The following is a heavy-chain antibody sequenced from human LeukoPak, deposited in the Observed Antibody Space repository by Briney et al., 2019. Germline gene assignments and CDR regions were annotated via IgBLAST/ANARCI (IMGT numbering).Heavy chain of an antibody. CDR1: GYSFTTYW. J-gene: IGHJ4*02. V-gene: IGHV5-51*01. CDR3: ARLERGYHAFDS. CDR2: IYPGDSNT. D-gene: IGHD2-2*01. Sequence: GESLKISCKGSGYSFTTYWIGWVRQMPGKGLEWMGIIYPGDSNTRYSPSFQGQVTISVDKSTSTAYLQWSSLKASDTAMYCCARLERGYHAFDSWGQGTLVTVSS.